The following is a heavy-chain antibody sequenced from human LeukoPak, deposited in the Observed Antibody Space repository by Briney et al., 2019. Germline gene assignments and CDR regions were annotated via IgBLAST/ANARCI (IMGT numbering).Heavy chain of an antibody. D-gene: IGHD1-26*01. J-gene: IGHJ4*02. V-gene: IGHV1-46*02. CDR2: IDPSGGST. CDR1: GYTFNSYY. CDR3: ARVNGGSYYQSAPFFDY. Sequence: GASVKVSCKASGYTFNSYYMHWVRQAPGQGLEWMGIIDPSGGSTSYAQKFQGRVTMTRDMSTSTVYMELSSLRSEDTAVYYCARVNGGSYYQSAPFFDYWGQGTLVTVSS.